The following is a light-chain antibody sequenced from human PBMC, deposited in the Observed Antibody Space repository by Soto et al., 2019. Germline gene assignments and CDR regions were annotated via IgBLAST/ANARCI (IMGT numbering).Light chain of an antibody. CDR3: QQRSNWPWT. CDR1: QSVSSY. Sequence: EIVLTQSPATLSLSPGERATLSSRASQSVSSYLTWYQQKPGQAPRLLIYDASKKATDIPARFSGSGSGTDFTLTISSLEPEDFAVYYCQQRSNWPWTFGQGTNVEIK. CDR2: DAS. V-gene: IGKV3-11*01. J-gene: IGKJ1*01.